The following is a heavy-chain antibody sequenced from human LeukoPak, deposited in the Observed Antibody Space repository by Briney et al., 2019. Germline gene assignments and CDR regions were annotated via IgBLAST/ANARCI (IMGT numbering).Heavy chain of an antibody. Sequence: GGSLRLSCTASGFVFGDYAMSWVRQAPGKGLEWVGLIRGKAYGETTEYAASVKGKFTISRDDSRSIAYLQMNNLKSEDTATYYCTRESGSRWYTTNWFDPWGQGTLVTVSS. V-gene: IGHV3-49*04. CDR2: IRGKAYGETT. CDR3: TRESGSRWYTTNWFDP. J-gene: IGHJ5*02. D-gene: IGHD6-13*01. CDR1: GFVFGDYA.